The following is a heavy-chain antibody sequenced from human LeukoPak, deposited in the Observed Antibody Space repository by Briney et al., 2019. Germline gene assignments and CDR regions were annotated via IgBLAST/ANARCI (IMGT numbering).Heavy chain of an antibody. J-gene: IGHJ4*02. CDR2: IVVGSGNT. D-gene: IGHD3-10*01. V-gene: IGHV1-58*02. Sequence: TSVKVSCKASGFTFTSSTIQWVRQARGQRLEWVGWIVVGSGNTNYAQKFQERVIITRDMSTTTVYMELSSLRSEDTAVYYCAGTPWFGELTLDYWGQGTLVTVSS. CDR3: AGTPWFGELTLDY. CDR1: GFTFTSST.